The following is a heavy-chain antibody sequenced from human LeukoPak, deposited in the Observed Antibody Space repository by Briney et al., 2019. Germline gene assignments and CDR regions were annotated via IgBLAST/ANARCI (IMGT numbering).Heavy chain of an antibody. Sequence: SETLSLTCTVSGGSISSSNYYWGWIRQPPGEGLEWIGTISYSGSTYYDPSLKSRVTISLDTSKNQFSLKLSSVTAADTAMYYCGYSYGYRWYFDLWGRGTLVTVSS. CDR3: GYSYGYRWYFDL. D-gene: IGHD5-18*01. J-gene: IGHJ2*01. V-gene: IGHV4-39*07. CDR1: GGSISSSNYY. CDR2: ISYSGST.